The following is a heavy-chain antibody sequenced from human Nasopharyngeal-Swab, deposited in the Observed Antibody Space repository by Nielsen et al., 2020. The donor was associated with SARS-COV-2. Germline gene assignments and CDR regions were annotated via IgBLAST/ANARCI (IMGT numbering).Heavy chain of an antibody. CDR3: ARHVPAILWFGVQSYYGMDV. J-gene: IGHJ6*02. D-gene: IGHD3-10*01. Sequence: GESLKISCKGSGYRFTSYWIGWVRQMPGKGLEWMGIIYPGDSETRYSPSFQGQVTISADKSISTAYLQWSSLKASDTAVYYCARHVPAILWFGVQSYYGMDVWGQGTTVTVSS. V-gene: IGHV5-51*01. CDR1: GYRFTSYW. CDR2: IYPGDSET.